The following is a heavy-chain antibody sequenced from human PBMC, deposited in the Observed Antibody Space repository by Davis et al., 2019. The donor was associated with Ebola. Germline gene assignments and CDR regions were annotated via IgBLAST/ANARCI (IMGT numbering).Heavy chain of an antibody. D-gene: IGHD2-15*01. CDR2: IHRGGRT. J-gene: IGHJ4*02. Sequence: SETLSLTCAVSGDSISSGTYSWSWIRHQPGKGLEWIGYIHRGGRTYYNPSLTSRVTMSVDRSQNQFFLSLSSVTAADTAVYYCGGSRWNYVDSWGQGTLVTVSS. V-gene: IGHV4-30-2*01. CDR1: GDSISSGTYS. CDR3: GGSRWNYVDS.